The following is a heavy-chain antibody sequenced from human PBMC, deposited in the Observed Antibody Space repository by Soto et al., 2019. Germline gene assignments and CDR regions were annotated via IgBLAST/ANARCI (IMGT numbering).Heavy chain of an antibody. CDR2: LSGSSGTT. D-gene: IGHD3-3*01. CDR1: GFTFSTYA. CDR3: AKDFGRASSAVYFQH. V-gene: IGHV3-23*01. J-gene: IGHJ1*01. Sequence: EVQLLESGGGLVQPGGSLRLSCAASGFTFSTYAMSWVRQAPGKGLELVSALSGSSGTTYYAYSVKGRFTISIDNSNHTLYLQVNPLRAEDTALYYCAKDFGRASSAVYFQHWGQGTLVSVSS.